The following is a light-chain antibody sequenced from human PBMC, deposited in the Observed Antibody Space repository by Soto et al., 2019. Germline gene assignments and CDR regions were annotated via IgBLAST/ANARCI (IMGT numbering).Light chain of an antibody. Sequence: EIVMTQSPATLSVSPGERATLSCRASQSVSNNYLAWYQQKPGQAPRLLIYGASNRATGIPDRFSGSGSGTDFTLTISRLEPEDFAVYYCQQYDNSPLTFGGGTK. CDR1: QSVSNNY. CDR3: QQYDNSPLT. CDR2: GAS. V-gene: IGKV3-20*01. J-gene: IGKJ4*01.